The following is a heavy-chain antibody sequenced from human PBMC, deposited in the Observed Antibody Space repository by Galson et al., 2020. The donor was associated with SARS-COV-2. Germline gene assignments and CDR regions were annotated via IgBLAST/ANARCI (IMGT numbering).Heavy chain of an antibody. CDR2: FDPEDGET. D-gene: IGHD3-22*01. CDR1: GYTLTELS. CDR3: ATAPPYYYDSSGPGGWFDP. Sequence: ASVKVSCKVPGYTLTELSMHWVRQAPGKGLEWMGGFDPEDGETIYAQKFQGRVTMTEDTSTDTAYMELSSLRSEDTAVYYCATAPPYYYDSSGPGGWFDPWGQGTLVTVSS. V-gene: IGHV1-24*01. J-gene: IGHJ5*02.